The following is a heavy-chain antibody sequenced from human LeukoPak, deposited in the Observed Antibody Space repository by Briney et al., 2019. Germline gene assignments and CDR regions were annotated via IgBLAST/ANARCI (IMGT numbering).Heavy chain of an antibody. CDR2: ISGSGGST. CDR1: GFTFSSYA. V-gene: IGHV3-23*01. CDR3: AKVAAGFFHYYYGMDV. Sequence: PGGSLRLSCAASGFTFSSYAMSWVRQAPGKGLEWVSAISGSGGSTYYADSVKGRFTISRDNSKNTLYLQMNSLRAEDTAVYYCAKVAAGFFHYYYGMDVWGQGATVTVSS. J-gene: IGHJ6*02. D-gene: IGHD2-15*01.